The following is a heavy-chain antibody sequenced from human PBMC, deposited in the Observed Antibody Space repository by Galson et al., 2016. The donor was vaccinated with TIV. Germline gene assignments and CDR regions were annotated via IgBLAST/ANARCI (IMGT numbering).Heavy chain of an antibody. D-gene: IGHD6-19*01. V-gene: IGHV1-69*13. Sequence: SVKVSCKASGGTFNIYAISWVRQAPGQGLEWMGGILPIFGAATYAQKFQGRVTITADESTNTAYMELSSLKSDDTAMYYCARPSSSYRGCSYYYYMDAWGKGTTVTVSS. CDR2: ILPIFGAA. CDR3: ARPSSSYRGCSYYYYMDA. CDR1: GGTFNIYA. J-gene: IGHJ6*03.